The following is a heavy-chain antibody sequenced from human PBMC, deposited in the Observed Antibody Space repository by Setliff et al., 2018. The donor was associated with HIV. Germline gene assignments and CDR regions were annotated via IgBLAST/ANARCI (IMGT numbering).Heavy chain of an antibody. CDR3: ARVGGYYYDWFDP. D-gene: IGHD3-22*01. CDR2: INHSGST. V-gene: IGHV4-39*07. J-gene: IGHJ5*02. CDR1: GGSIRSSSYY. Sequence: SETLSLTCNVSGGSIRSSSYYWGWIRQPPGKGLEWIGEINHSGSTHYNPSLKSRFTISVDTSKNQFSLKLSSVTAADTAVYYCARVGGYYYDWFDPWGQGTLVTVSS.